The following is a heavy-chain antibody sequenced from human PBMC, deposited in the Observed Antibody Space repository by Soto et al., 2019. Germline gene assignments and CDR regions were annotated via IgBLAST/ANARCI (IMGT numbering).Heavy chain of an antibody. V-gene: IGHV3-23*01. Sequence: GWSLCLPCAAPGFLFTYYAMSWLRQAPGKGLEWVSGITESGASSYYADSVKGRFTISRDNSKNTLYLQMTSLRVEDTAVYYCAKEGAVGAYDYWGQGTLVTVSS. J-gene: IGHJ4*02. CDR1: GFLFTYYA. CDR2: ITESGASS. CDR3: AKEGAVGAYDY. D-gene: IGHD1-26*01.